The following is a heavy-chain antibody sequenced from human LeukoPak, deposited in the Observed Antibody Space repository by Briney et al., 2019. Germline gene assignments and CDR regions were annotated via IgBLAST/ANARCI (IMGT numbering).Heavy chain of an antibody. CDR2: IYSGGST. CDR3: ARDNEARLSYYYYYMDV. J-gene: IGHJ6*03. CDR1: GYTVSSNY. V-gene: IGHV3-53*01. D-gene: IGHD6-6*01. Sequence: HPGGSLRLSCAASGYTVSSNYMSWVRQAPGKGLEWVSVIYSGGSTYYADSVKGRFTISRDNSKNTVYLQMNSLRAEDTAVYYCARDNEARLSYYYYYMDVWGKGTTVTVSS.